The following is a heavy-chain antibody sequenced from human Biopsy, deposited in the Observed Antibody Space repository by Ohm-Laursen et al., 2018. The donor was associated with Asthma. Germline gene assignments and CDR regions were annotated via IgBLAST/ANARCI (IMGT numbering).Heavy chain of an antibody. CDR3: ARGVDRVTGLLDHFDS. D-gene: IGHD2-21*02. Sequence: SDTLSLTCGVYRGSLRVYVWSWIRQPPGKGLEWIGESNQGGSPTFNPSLKGRVTISRDTSKNQLSLKLRSVTAADTAVYYCARGVDRVTGLLDHFDSWGQGTLVTVSS. J-gene: IGHJ4*02. V-gene: IGHV4-34*01. CDR1: RGSLRVYV. CDR2: SNQGGSP.